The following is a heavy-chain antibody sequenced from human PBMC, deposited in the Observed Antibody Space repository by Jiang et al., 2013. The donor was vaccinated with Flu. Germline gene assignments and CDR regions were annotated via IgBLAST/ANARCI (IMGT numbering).Heavy chain of an antibody. CDR1: GFTFSSFW. CDR2: IDNDGSTI. V-gene: IGHV3-74*01. CDR3: VRGNWQQAISSGRGC. D-gene: IGHD3-10*01. J-gene: IGHJ4*02. Sequence: VQLVESGGGIVQPGGSLRLSCEASGFTFSSFWMHWVRQTPGKGLVWVSRIDNDGSTISYADSVKGRFTMSRDNTKNTVYLQMNSLRAEDTAVYFCVRGNWQQAISSGRGCWGRGTLVTVSS.